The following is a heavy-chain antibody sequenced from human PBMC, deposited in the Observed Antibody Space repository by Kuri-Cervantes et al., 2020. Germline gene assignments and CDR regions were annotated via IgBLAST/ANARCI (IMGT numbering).Heavy chain of an antibody. Sequence: GESLKISCAASGFTFSSYAMSWVRQAPGKGLEWVSAISGSGGSTYYADSVKGRFTISRDNSKNTLYLQVNSLRAEDTAVYYCAKPLVGATKPNWYFDLWGRGTLVTVSS. V-gene: IGHV3-23*01. CDR1: GFTFSSYA. J-gene: IGHJ2*01. CDR2: ISGSGGST. D-gene: IGHD1-26*01. CDR3: AKPLVGATKPNWYFDL.